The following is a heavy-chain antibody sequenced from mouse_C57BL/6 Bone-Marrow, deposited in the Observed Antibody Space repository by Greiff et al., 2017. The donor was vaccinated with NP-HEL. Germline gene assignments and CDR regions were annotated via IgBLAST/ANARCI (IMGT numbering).Heavy chain of an antibody. V-gene: IGHV1-26*01. CDR1: GYTFTDYY. J-gene: IGHJ2*01. D-gene: IGHD1-1*01. CDR2: INPNNGGT. Sequence: VQLQQSGPELVKPGASVKISCKASGYTFTDYYMNWVKQSHGKSLEWIGDINPNNGGTNYNEKFKSKATLTVDKSSSTAYMQLSSLTSEDSAVYYCAREGLFYGSSSLDYWGQGTTLTVSS. CDR3: AREGLFYGSSSLDY.